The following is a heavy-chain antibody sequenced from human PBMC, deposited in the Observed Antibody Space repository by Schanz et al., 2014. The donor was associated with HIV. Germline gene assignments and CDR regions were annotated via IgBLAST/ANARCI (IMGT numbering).Heavy chain of an antibody. Sequence: EVQLAESGGALVQPGGSLRLSCAVSGLTFRNYWMAWVRQAPGQGLEWVANINGDETEKYYVDSVRGRFTISRDNAKNSLYLQMNSLRDDDMAVYYCTTDQFGGYFVHWGQGALVTVSS. CDR1: GLTFRNYW. CDR2: INGDETEK. CDR3: TTDQFGGYFVH. V-gene: IGHV3-7*01. J-gene: IGHJ4*02. D-gene: IGHD5-12*01.